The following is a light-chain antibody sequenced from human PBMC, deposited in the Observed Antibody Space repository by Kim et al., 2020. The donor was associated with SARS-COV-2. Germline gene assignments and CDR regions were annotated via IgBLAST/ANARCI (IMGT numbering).Light chain of an antibody. V-gene: IGLV3-19*01. CDR2: GKN. Sequence: SSELTQDPAVSVALGQTVRITCQGDSLRRYYASWYQQKPGQAPVLVIYGKNNRPSGIPDRVSGSSSGNTASLTITGAQAEDEADYYFHSRDSSNNHLFGGGTQLTVL. CDR3: HSRDSSNNHL. CDR1: SLRRYY. J-gene: IGLJ3*02.